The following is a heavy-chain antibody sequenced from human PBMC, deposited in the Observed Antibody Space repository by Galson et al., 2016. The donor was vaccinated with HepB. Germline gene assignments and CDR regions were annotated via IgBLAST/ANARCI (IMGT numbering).Heavy chain of an antibody. CDR3: AKDRRSGRTDYYYYTYYYYYGMDV. V-gene: IGHV3-9*01. CDR2: INWNSGRI. D-gene: IGHD3-3*01. J-gene: IGHJ6*02. CDR1: GFTFDDYA. Sequence: SLRLSCAASGFTFDDYAMHWVRQVPGKGLEWVSGINWNSGRIRYADSVKGRFTVSRDNGKKSLYLQMNGLRTEDTALYYCAKDRRSGRTDYYYYTYYYYYGMDVWGQGTTVTVSS.